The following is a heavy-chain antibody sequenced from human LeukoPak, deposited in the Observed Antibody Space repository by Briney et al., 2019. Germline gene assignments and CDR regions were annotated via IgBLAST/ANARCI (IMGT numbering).Heavy chain of an antibody. Sequence: GGSLRLSCAASGFTVSSNYMSWVRQTPGKGLEWVSVIYSGGSTYYADSVKGRFTISRDNSKNTLFLQMNSLRAEDTAVYYCARAMGVGGYYYDYWGQGTLVTASS. CDR3: ARAMGVGGYYYDY. D-gene: IGHD3-22*01. CDR2: IYSGGST. V-gene: IGHV3-53*01. J-gene: IGHJ4*02. CDR1: GFTVSSNY.